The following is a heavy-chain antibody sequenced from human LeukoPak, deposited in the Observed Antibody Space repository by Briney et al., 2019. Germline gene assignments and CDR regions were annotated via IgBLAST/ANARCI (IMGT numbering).Heavy chain of an antibody. CDR2: IKQDGSEK. J-gene: IGHJ4*02. D-gene: IGHD3-10*01. V-gene: IGHV3-7*01. CDR1: GFTFSSYW. Sequence: QPGGSLRLSCAASGFTFSSYWMSWVRQAPGKGLEWVANIKQDGSEKYYVDSVKGRFTISRDNAKNSLYLQMNILRAEDTAVYYCARDEGSGSYYARAHAVADYWGQGTLVTVSS. CDR3: ARDEGSGSYYARAHAVADY.